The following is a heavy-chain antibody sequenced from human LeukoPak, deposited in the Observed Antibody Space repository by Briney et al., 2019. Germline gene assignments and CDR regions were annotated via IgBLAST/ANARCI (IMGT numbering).Heavy chain of an antibody. J-gene: IGHJ4*02. V-gene: IGHV3-23*01. Sequence: RLSCAASGFTFSSYAMTWVRQAPGKGLEWVSGISGSGSSTYYADSVKGRFTISRDNSKNTLYLQMNSLRAEDTAVYYCAKGRGNTAMVNFDYWGQGTLVTVSS. CDR2: ISGSGSST. D-gene: IGHD5-18*01. CDR3: AKGRGNTAMVNFDY. CDR1: GFTFSSYA.